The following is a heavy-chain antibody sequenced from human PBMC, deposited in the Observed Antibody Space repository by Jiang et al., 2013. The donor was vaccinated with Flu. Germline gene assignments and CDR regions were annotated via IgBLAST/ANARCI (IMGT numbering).Heavy chain of an antibody. CDR2: IAQSGST. J-gene: IGHJ4*02. V-gene: IGHV4-39*07. D-gene: IGHD2-2*01. CDR3: AKVPGSCTSSSCFPIFDS. CDR1: GVSISSSSHF. Sequence: GSGLVKPSETLSLTCSVSGVSISSSSHFWGWVRQAPGKGLEWVGNIAQSGSTFYAPSLRSRVTMSVDKSKNQLSLTLTSATAADTGVYYCAKVPGSCTSSSCFPIFDSWGQGTLVTVSS.